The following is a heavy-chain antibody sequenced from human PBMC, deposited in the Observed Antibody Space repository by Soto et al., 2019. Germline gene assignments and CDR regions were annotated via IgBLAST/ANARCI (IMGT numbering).Heavy chain of an antibody. CDR3: ARGPKVYDILTGYYTD. J-gene: IGHJ4*02. CDR2: INHSGST. V-gene: IGHV4-34*01. Sequence: SETLSLTCAAYGGSFSGYYWSWIRQPPGKGLEWIREINHSGSTNYNPSLKSRVTISVDTSKNQFSLKLSSVTAADTAVYYCARGPKVYDILTGYYTDWGQGTLVTVSS. CDR1: GGSFSGYY. D-gene: IGHD3-9*01.